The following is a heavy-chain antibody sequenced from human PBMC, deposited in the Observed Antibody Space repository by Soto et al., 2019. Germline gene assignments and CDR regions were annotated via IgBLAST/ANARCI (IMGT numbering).Heavy chain of an antibody. Sequence: TSETLSLTCTVSGGSISSYYWSWIRQPPGKGLEWIGYIYYSGSTNYNPSLKSRVTISVDTSKNQFSLKLSSVTAADTAVYYCARGRYYDSSGYYDFDYWGQGTLVTVSS. J-gene: IGHJ4*02. CDR2: IYYSGST. CDR1: GGSISSYY. V-gene: IGHV4-59*01. CDR3: ARGRYYDSSGYYDFDY. D-gene: IGHD3-22*01.